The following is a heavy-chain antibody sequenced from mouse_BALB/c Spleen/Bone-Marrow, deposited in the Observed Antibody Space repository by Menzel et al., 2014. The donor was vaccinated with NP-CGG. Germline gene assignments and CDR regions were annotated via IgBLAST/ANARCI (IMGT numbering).Heavy chain of an antibody. CDR3: ANWAY. D-gene: IGHD4-1*01. CDR2: ISDGGSYT. Sequence: VQLKQSGGGLVKPGGSLKLSCAASGFTFSDYYMYWVRQTPEKRLEWVATISDGGSYTYYPDSVKGRFTISRDNAKNNLYLQMSSLKSEDTAMYYCANWAYWGQGTLVTVSA. J-gene: IGHJ3*01. V-gene: IGHV5-4*02. CDR1: GFTFSDYY.